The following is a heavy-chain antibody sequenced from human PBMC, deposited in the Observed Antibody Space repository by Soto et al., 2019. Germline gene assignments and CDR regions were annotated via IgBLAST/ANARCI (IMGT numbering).Heavy chain of an antibody. CDR1: GFTFINYA. Sequence: PGGSLRLSCEVSGFTFINYAMTWVRQPPGKGLEWVSGISGDGGSTYYADSVKGRFTISRDNPKNKMFLEMKTLRVEDTAVYYCARDGSYSSGWYFDYWGQGTLVTVSS. CDR3: ARDGSYSSGWYFDY. CDR2: ISGDGGST. J-gene: IGHJ4*02. D-gene: IGHD6-19*01. V-gene: IGHV3-23*01.